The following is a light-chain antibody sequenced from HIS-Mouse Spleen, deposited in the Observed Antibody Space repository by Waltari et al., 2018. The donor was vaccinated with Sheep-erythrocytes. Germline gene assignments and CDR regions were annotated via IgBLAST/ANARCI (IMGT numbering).Light chain of an antibody. CDR1: ALPKKY. V-gene: IGLV3-10*01. CDR3: YSTDSSGNGV. Sequence: SYELTQPPSVSVSPGQTARITCPGDALPKKYAYWYQQKSGQAPVLVIYEDSQRPSGIPERFSGSSSGTMATLTISGAQVEDEADYYCYSTDSSGNGVFGGGTKLTVL. J-gene: IGLJ2*01. CDR2: EDS.